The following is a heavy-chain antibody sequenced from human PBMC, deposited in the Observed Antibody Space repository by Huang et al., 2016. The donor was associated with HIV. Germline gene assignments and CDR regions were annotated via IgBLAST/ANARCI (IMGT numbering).Heavy chain of an antibody. J-gene: IGHJ5*02. Sequence: EVELVESGGGLVKTGGSLRLSCAASGFAFSSYGMNWVRQAPGKGLEGGAFMGSDSSYIDYADSVKGRVTISRDNAKSSICLQLDSLRAEDTAVYYCAYQQWLVGGLNHWGQGTLVVVSS. CDR3: AYQQWLVGGLNH. CDR2: MGSDSSYI. CDR1: GFAFSSYG. D-gene: IGHD6-19*01. V-gene: IGHV3-21*02.